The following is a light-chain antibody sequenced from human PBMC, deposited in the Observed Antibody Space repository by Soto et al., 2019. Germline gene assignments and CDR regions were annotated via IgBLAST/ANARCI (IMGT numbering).Light chain of an antibody. Sequence: EIVMTQSPATLSVSPGEGATLSCKASQNVYNNLAWYQQRPGQPPRLLIYDASTRATGISARFSGSGYGTEFTLPISSLQSEDFAVYFRQQCRNWPLTFGGGTKV. J-gene: IGKJ4*01. CDR3: QQCRNWPLT. CDR1: QNVYNN. CDR2: DAS. V-gene: IGKV3-15*01.